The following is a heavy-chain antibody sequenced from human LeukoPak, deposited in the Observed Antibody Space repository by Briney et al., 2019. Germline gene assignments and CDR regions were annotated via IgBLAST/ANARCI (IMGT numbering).Heavy chain of an antibody. CDR1: GFTFSSYS. CDR2: ISSSSSTI. V-gene: IGHV3-48*01. Sequence: PGGSLRLSCAASGFTFSSYSMNWVRQAPGKGLEWVSYISSSSSTIYYADSVKGRFTISRDNAKNSLYLQMNSLRAEDTAVYYCARDSSGWHNYYYYGVDVWGQGTTVTVSS. J-gene: IGHJ6*02. CDR3: ARDSSGWHNYYYYGVDV. D-gene: IGHD6-19*01.